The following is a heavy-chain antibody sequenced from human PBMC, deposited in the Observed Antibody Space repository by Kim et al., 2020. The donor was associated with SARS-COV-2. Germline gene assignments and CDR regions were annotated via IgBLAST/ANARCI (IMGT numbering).Heavy chain of an antibody. J-gene: IGHJ4*02. CDR3: AKDHPSGSGSYSPLDY. V-gene: IGHV3-30*18. D-gene: IGHD3-10*01. Sequence: GGSLRLSCAASGFTFSSYGMHWVRQAPGKGLEWVAVISYDGSNKYYADSVKGRFTISRDNSKNTLYLQMNSLRAEDTAVYYCAKDHPSGSGSYSPLDYWGQGTLVTVSS. CDR1: GFTFSSYG. CDR2: ISYDGSNK.